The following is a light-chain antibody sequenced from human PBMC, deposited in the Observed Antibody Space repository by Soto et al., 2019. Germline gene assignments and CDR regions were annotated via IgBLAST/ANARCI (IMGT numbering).Light chain of an antibody. V-gene: IGKV1-13*02. CDR3: QQYNTYPYT. CDR1: QGIRND. Sequence: AIQLTQSQSSLSASVGDRVTITCRASQGIRNDLGWYQQKPGKAPKLLIYKASSLESGVPSRFSGSGSGTEFTLTISSLQPDDFATYYCQQYNTYPYTFGQGTRLEIK. CDR2: KAS. J-gene: IGKJ5*01.